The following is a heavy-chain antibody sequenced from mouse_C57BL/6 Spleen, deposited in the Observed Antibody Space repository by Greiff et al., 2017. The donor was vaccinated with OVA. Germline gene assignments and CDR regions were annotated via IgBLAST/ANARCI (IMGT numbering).Heavy chain of an antibody. CDR2: IYPGDGYT. Sequence: QVQLKESGPELVKPGASVKISCKASGYAFSSSWMNWVKQRPGKGLEWIGRIYPGDGYTNYNGKFKGKATLTADKSSSTAYMQLSSLTSEDSAVYFCENWDVAGFAYWGKGTLVTVSA. V-gene: IGHV1-82*01. CDR3: ENWDVAGFAY. J-gene: IGHJ3*01. CDR1: GYAFSSSW. D-gene: IGHD4-1*01.